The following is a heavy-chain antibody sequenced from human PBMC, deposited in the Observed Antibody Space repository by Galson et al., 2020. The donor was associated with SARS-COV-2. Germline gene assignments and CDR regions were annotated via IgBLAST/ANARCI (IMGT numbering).Heavy chain of an antibody. J-gene: IGHJ4*02. CDR1: GGSISSSSYY. CDR2: IYYSGST. CDR3: ARDSGQWLAGFPDHGAYFDY. V-gene: IGHV4-39*07. D-gene: IGHD6-19*01. Sequence: SQTLSLPCTVSGGSISSSSYYWGWIRQPPGKGLEWIGRIYYSGSTYYNPSLKSRVTISVDTSKNQFSLKLSSVTAADTAVYYCARDSGQWLAGFPDHGAYFDYWGQGTLVTVSS.